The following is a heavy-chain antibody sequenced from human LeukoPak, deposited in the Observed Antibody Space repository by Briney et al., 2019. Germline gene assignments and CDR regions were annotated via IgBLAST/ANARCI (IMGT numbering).Heavy chain of an antibody. D-gene: IGHD6-13*01. V-gene: IGHV3-48*04. Sequence: GGSLRLSCAASGFTFSSYSMNWVRQAPGKGLEWVSYISSSSSTIYYADSVKGRFTISRDNAKNSLYLKINSLRAEDTAVYYCARDSSSWNPLYWYFDLWGRGTLVTVSS. CDR3: ARDSSSWNPLYWYFDL. CDR1: GFTFSSYS. J-gene: IGHJ2*01. CDR2: ISSSSSTI.